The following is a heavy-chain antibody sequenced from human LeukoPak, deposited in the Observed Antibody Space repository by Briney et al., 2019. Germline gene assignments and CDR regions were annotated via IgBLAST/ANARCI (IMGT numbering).Heavy chain of an antibody. CDR2: ISGTGGTT. CDR1: GFTFSNYA. D-gene: IGHD2-15*01. Sequence: GGSLRLSCAASGFTFSNYAMSWVRQAPGKGLEWVSAISGTGGTTYYADSVKGRFTISRDNPKNTLYLQMNSLRAEDAAVYYCANLYCSGGNCYSYYYYGMDVWGQGTTVTVSS. CDR3: ANLYCSGGNCYSYYYYGMDV. J-gene: IGHJ6*02. V-gene: IGHV3-23*01.